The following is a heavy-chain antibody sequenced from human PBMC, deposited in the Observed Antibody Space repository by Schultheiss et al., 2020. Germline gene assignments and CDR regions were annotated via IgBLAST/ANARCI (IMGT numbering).Heavy chain of an antibody. J-gene: IGHJ4*02. CDR1: GFTFSSYG. CDR3: ARNPSYCTSGVCYTAIDY. CDR2: INSDGTTT. V-gene: IGHV3-74*01. D-gene: IGHD2-8*01. Sequence: GGSLRLSCAASGFTFSSYGMHWVRQAPGKGLEWVSRINSDGTTTSHADSVKGRFTISRDNAKNTLHLQMNSLRAEDTAVYYCARNPSYCTSGVCYTAIDYWGQGTLVTVSS.